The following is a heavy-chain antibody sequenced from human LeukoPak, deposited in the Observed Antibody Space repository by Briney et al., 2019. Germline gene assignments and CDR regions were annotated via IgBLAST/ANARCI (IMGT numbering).Heavy chain of an antibody. CDR2: IRYDGSNK. V-gene: IGHV3-30*02. CDR1: GLTFSSYG. CDR3: ARGSPTVTTIDY. Sequence: GGSLRLSCAASGLTFSSYGMHWVRQAPGKGLEWVAFIRYDGSNKYYADSVKGRFTISRDNSKNTLYLQMNSLRAEDTAVYYCARGSPTVTTIDYWGQGTLVTVSS. D-gene: IGHD4-17*01. J-gene: IGHJ4*02.